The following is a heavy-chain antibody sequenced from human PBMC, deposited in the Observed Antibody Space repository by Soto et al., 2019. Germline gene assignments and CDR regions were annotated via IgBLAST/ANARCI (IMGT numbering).Heavy chain of an antibody. J-gene: IGHJ6*03. V-gene: IGHV3-33*01. Sequence: PGGSLRLSCAASGFTFSSYGMHWVRQAPGKGLEWVAVIWYDGSNKYYADSVKGRFTISRDNSKNTLYLQMNSLRAEDTAVYYCARDYSGSVYMDVWGKGTTVTVSS. CDR3: ARDYSGSVYMDV. CDR1: GFTFSSYG. CDR2: IWYDGSNK. D-gene: IGHD6-6*01.